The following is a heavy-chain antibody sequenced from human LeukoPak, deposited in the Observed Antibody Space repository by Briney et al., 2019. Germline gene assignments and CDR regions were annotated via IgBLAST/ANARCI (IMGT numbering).Heavy chain of an antibody. D-gene: IGHD4-17*01. CDR2: IYYSGST. J-gene: IGHJ4*02. CDR1: GGSISSYY. V-gene: IGHV4-59*12. CDR3: ARGPTTVTRAFDY. Sequence: SETLSLTCNVSGGSISSYYWSWIRQPPGKGLEWIGYIYYSGSTDYNPSLKSRVTISVDTSKNQFSLKLSSVTAADTAVYYCARGPTTVTRAFDYWGQGTLVTVSS.